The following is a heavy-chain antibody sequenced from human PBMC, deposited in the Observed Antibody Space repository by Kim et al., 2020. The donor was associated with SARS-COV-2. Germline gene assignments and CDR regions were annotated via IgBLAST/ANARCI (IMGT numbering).Heavy chain of an antibody. Sequence: SETLSLTCTVSSDSVSSYYWSWIRHLPGKGLEWIGYIYYGGSTNYNPSLNSRVTISWDTSKNQFFLEVTSVTDADTAVYYCARSEGRGSWHQFDYWGQGILVTVPS. V-gene: IGHV4-59*02. CDR1: SDSVSSYY. CDR2: IYYGGST. D-gene: IGHD6-19*01. J-gene: IGHJ4*02. CDR3: ARSEGRGSWHQFDY.